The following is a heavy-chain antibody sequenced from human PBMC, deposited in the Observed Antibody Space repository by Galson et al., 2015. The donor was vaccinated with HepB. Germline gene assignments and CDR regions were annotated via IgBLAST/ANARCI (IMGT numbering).Heavy chain of an antibody. CDR1: GFTFSNHA. CDR2: ISYDGSNK. V-gene: IGHV3-30*04. D-gene: IGHD3-22*01. J-gene: IGHJ4*02. Sequence: SLRLSCAASGFTFSNHAMHWVRQAPGKGLEWVAVISYDGSNKYYLDSVKSRFTISRDTSKNTLYLQMNSLRAEDTAVYYCARDGLFSDSSGYYLFDYWGQGALVTVSS. CDR3: ARDGLFSDSSGYYLFDY.